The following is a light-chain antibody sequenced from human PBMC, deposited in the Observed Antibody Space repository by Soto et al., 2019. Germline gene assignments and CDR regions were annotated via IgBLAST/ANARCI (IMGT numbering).Light chain of an antibody. CDR1: QSVTSN. V-gene: IGKV3-15*01. CDR3: QQYNNWPWT. Sequence: ELAMTQSPAILSVSPGERATLSCRASQSVTSNLAWYQHEPGQAPRLLIYGASTRATGIPDRFSGSGSGTEFTLTISSLQSEDFAVYYCQQYNNWPWTFGQGTKVDIK. CDR2: GAS. J-gene: IGKJ1*01.